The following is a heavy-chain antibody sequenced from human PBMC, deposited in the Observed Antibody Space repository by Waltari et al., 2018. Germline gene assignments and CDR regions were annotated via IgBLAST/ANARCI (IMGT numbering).Heavy chain of an antibody. V-gene: IGHV4-39*02. CDR2: VFHNGAT. CDR1: GGSISNETYY. J-gene: IGHJ4*02. D-gene: IGHD6-19*01. Sequence: QVQLQESGPGLVKPWETLSLTCTVSGGSISNETYYWGWVRQPPGKGLGWVGTVFHNGATQYNPSLKSRVTVFVATSQNVFSLRMTSLTAADTAVYYCAREDRYSSGWYGGGFWGQGALVTVS. CDR3: AREDRYSSGWYGGGF.